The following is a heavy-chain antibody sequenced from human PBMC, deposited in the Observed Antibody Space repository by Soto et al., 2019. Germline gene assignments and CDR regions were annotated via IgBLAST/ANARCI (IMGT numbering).Heavy chain of an antibody. CDR3: ARRYCSGGSCNIDY. CDR2: INSDGSST. V-gene: IGHV3-74*01. Sequence: GGSLRLSCAASGFTFSNYAMNWVRQAPGKGLVWVSRINSDGSSTTYADSVKGRFTISRDNAKNTLYLQMNSLRAEDTAVYYCARRYCSGGSCNIDYWGQGTLVTVSS. D-gene: IGHD2-15*01. J-gene: IGHJ4*02. CDR1: GFTFSNYA.